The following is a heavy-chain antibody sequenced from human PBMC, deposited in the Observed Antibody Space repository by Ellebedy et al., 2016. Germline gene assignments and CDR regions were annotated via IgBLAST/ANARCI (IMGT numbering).Heavy chain of an antibody. CDR3: ATLGCSSTSCLTRDAFDI. CDR2: INPNSGGT. J-gene: IGHJ3*02. CDR1: GYTFTGYY. V-gene: IGHV1-2*02. D-gene: IGHD2-2*01. Sequence: ASVKVSCXASGYTFTGYYMHWVRQAPGQGLEWMGWINPNSGGTNYAQKFQGRVTMTRDTSISTAYMELSSLRSEDTAVYYCATLGCSSTSCLTRDAFDIWGQGTMVTVSS.